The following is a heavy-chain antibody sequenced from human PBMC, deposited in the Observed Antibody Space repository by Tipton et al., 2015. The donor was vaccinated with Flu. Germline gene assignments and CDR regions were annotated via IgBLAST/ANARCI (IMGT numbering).Heavy chain of an antibody. CDR3: ARARFQVQLWLRTGWFDP. CDR2: INHSGST. D-gene: IGHD5-18*01. CDR1: GGSFSGYY. Sequence: LRLSCAVYGGSFSGYYWGWIRQPPGKGLEWIGEINHSGSTNYNPSLKSRVTISVDTSKNQFSLKLSSVTAADTAVYYCARARFQVQLWLRTGWFDPWGQGTLVTVSS. J-gene: IGHJ5*02. V-gene: IGHV4-34*01.